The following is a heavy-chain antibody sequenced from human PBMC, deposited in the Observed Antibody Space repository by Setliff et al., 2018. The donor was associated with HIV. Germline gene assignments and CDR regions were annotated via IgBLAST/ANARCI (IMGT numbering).Heavy chain of an antibody. J-gene: IGHJ4*02. CDR3: AQLGMVDDFDF. CDR2: IIPILGIA. CDR1: GGTFSSYA. D-gene: IGHD1-1*01. Sequence: ASVKVSCKASGGTFSSYAISWVRQAPGQGLEWMGGIIPILGIANYAQKLQGRVTMTTDTSTSTAYMELRSLRSDDTAVYYCAQLGMVDDFDFWGQGTLVTVSS. V-gene: IGHV1-69*10.